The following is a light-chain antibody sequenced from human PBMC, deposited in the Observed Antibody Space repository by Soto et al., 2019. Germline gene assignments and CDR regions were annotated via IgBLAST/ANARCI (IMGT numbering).Light chain of an antibody. Sequence: PGERATLSCTASQSVSSNYLAWYQQKPGQAPRVLIYGASSRTTGIPDRFSGSGSGTDFTLTISRLEPEDFAVYYCQQYHNSPLTFGQGTKVDIK. CDR3: QQYHNSPLT. V-gene: IGKV3-20*01. CDR2: GAS. J-gene: IGKJ1*01. CDR1: QSVSSNY.